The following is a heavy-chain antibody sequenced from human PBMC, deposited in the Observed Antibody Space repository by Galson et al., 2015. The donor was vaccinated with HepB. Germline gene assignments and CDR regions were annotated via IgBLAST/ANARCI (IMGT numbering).Heavy chain of an antibody. V-gene: IGHV3-30*04. CDR3: ARSVRLLLKSGSAFDV. CDR2: ISFDGSNI. J-gene: IGHJ3*01. Sequence: SLRLSCAASGFTFSSYAMHWVRQAPGKGLEWVAVISFDGSNIYYSDSVKGRFTISRDNSKNRLSLQMNSLRPEDAAVYFCARSVRLLLKSGSAFDVWGQGTMVTVSS. D-gene: IGHD6-25*01. CDR1: GFTFSSYA.